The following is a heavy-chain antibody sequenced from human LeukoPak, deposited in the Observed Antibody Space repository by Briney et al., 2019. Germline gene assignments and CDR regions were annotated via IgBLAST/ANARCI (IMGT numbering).Heavy chain of an antibody. CDR2: IFGSAART. V-gene: IGHV3-23*01. Sequence: GGSLTLSCEAFGFTFSRFSINWFRQAPGKGLEWVSLIFGSAARTFYSDSVKGRFTISRDNSKNTAYLQLNSLRADDTAVYYCVKAWIPDDNNSLDYWGRGILVTVSS. J-gene: IGHJ4*01. D-gene: IGHD3-22*01. CDR3: VKAWIPDDNNSLDY. CDR1: GFTFSRFS.